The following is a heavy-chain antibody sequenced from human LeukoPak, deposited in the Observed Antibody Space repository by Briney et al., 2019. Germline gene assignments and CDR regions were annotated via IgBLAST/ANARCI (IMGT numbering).Heavy chain of an antibody. CDR2: INYSGST. CDR1: GGSISSYY. J-gene: IGHJ4*02. D-gene: IGHD3-3*01. V-gene: IGHV4-39*01. Sequence: PSETLSLTCTVSGGSISSYYWGWIRQPPGKGLEWIGSINYSGSTYYNPSLKSRVTISVDTSKNQFSLKLSSVTAADTAVYYCATPRFLEWLNPQKVGDYWGQGTLVTVSS. CDR3: ATPRFLEWLNPQKVGDY.